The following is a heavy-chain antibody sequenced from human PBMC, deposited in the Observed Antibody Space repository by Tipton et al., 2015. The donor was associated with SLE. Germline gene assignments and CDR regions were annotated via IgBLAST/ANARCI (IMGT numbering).Heavy chain of an antibody. J-gene: IGHJ5*01. CDR2: VSGSST. CDR3: ARGSNPGDYDFWRGYYVDS. Sequence: SLRLSCAASGFTFSAHGMTWVRQAPGKGLEWVAAVSGSSTFHANSVMGQFTISRDKSTNTLFLQMNSLRVDDTAVYYCARGSNPGDYDFWRGYYVDSWGQGTLVTVSS. D-gene: IGHD3-3*01. CDR1: GFTFSAHG. V-gene: IGHV3-23*01.